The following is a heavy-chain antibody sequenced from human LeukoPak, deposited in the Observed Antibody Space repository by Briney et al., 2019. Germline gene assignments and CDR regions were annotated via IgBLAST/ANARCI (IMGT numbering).Heavy chain of an antibody. CDR3: AKPDTETDIVVVVAAPPPFDY. J-gene: IGHJ4*02. CDR1: GFTFSNAW. V-gene: IGHV3-30*18. CDR2: ISYDGSNK. D-gene: IGHD2-15*01. Sequence: PGASLRLSCAASGFTFSNAWMSWVRQAPGKGLEWVAVISYDGSNKYYADSVKGRFTISRDNSKNTLYLQMNSLRAEDTAVYYCAKPDTETDIVVVVAAPPPFDYWGQGTLVTVSS.